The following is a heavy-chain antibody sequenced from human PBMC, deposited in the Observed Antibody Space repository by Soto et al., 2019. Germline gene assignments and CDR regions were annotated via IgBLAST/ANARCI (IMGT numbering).Heavy chain of an antibody. V-gene: IGHV1-69*12. CDR3: ARDRCCISTGCYGGGDY. CDR2: IIPIFGTA. J-gene: IGHJ4*02. Sequence: QVQLVQSGAEVKKPGSSVKVSCKASGGTFSSYAISWVRQAPGQGLEWMGGIIPIFGTANYAQKFQGRVTITADESTSTAYMEPSSLRSEDTAVDYCARDRCCISTGCYGGGDYWGQGTLVTVSS. D-gene: IGHD2-2*01. CDR1: GGTFSSYA.